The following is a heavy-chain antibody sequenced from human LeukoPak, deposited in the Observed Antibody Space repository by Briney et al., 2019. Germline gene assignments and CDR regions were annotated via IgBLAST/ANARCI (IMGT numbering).Heavy chain of an antibody. D-gene: IGHD4/OR15-4a*01. V-gene: IGHV4-28*01. CDR1: CYSLSSDKW. CDR2: IHYSGIT. CDR3: ARKPNAVYWFDP. J-gene: IGHJ5*02. Sequence: PSDTLSPTLAVACYSLSSDKWWGWIRQPPGKGLEWIGYIHYSGITYYSPSLKSRVTLSVDTSKNQFSLRLSSVTAVDTAVYYCARKPNAVYWFDPWGQGTLVTVSS.